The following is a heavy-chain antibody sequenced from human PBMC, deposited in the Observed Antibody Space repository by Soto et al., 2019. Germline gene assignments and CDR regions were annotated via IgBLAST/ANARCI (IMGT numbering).Heavy chain of an antibody. J-gene: IGHJ4*02. CDR1: GDSVTSDTAG. Sequence: QVQLQQSGPGLVKPSQTLALTCGISGDSVTSDTAGWNWIRQSPSRGLEWLGRTYYRSKWYPESVIFVESRVTVKADTFRNQFSLQLISVSPEDTAVYYCVRDTGFDFDYWGQGALVTVSS. D-gene: IGHD2-8*02. CDR2: TYYRSKWYP. CDR3: VRDTGFDFDY. V-gene: IGHV6-1*01.